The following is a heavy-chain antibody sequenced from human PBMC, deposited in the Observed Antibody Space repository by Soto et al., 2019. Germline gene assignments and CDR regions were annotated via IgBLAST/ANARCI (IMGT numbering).Heavy chain of an antibody. CDR3: ARRRGFGELDAFDI. CDR2: IYYSGST. CDR1: GGSISSYY. D-gene: IGHD3-10*01. Sequence: QVQLQESGPGLVKPSETLSLTCTVSGGSISSYYWSWIRQPPGKGLEWIGYIYYSGSTNYNPSLKSRVTISVDTSKNRCSLELSSVTAADTAVYYCARRRGFGELDAFDIWGQGTMVTVSS. J-gene: IGHJ3*02. V-gene: IGHV4-59*08.